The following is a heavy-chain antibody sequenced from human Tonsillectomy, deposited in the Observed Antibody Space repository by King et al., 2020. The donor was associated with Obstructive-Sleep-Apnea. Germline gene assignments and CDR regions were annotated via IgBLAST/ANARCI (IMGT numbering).Heavy chain of an antibody. CDR2: ITAYSGDT. D-gene: IGHD6-19*01. CDR1: GYTFSSFD. J-gene: IGHJ4*02. CDR3: ARGGPGWYED. Sequence: DQLVQTGPEVKKPGASVKVSCQASGYTFSSFDITWVCQAPGQGLEWVGWITAYSGDTHYAQNLQDRVTLTPDTATNTACMDLRSLGSDDSALYYCARGGPGWYEDWGQGTLVTVSS. V-gene: IGHV1-18*04.